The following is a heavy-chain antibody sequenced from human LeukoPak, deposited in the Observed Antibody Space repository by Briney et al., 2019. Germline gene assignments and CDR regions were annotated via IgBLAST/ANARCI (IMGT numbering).Heavy chain of an antibody. CDR3: ASSMVRGVITSIDY. CDR1: GGSINSGGYY. V-gene: IGHV4-31*03. D-gene: IGHD3-10*01. CDR2: IYYSGST. J-gene: IGHJ4*02. Sequence: SETLSLTCTVSGGSINSGGYYWSWIRQHPGKGLEWIGYIYYSGSTYYNPALKSRVTISEDTSKNQFSLKLSSVTAADTAVYYCASSMVRGVITSIDYWGQGTLVTVSS.